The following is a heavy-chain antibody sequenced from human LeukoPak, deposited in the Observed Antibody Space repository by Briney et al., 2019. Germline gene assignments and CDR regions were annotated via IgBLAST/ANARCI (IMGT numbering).Heavy chain of an antibody. V-gene: IGHV1-2*02. CDR2: INPSSGGT. J-gene: IGHJ4*02. CDR1: GYTFTGYY. D-gene: IGHD5-18*01. CDR3: ARGGWTGYNYGSLPEYYFDY. Sequence: PSVKVSCKASGYTFTGYYMHWVRQAPGQGLEWMGWINPSSGGTNYAQKSQGRVAMTRDTSISTAYMELSRLRSDETAIYYCARGGWTGYNYGSLPEYYFDYWGQGTLVTVSS.